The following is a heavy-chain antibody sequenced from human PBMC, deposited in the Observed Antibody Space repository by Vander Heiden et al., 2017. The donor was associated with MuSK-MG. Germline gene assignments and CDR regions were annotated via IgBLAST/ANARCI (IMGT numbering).Heavy chain of an antibody. CDR1: GYTFTNYA. D-gene: IGHD3-9*01. V-gene: IGHV7-4-1*02. Sequence: QVQLVQSGSELNKPGASVKVSCKASGYTFTNYAMHWVRQAPGQGLEWMGWINTNTGHPTYAQGFTGRFVFSLDTSVSTAYLQISSLKAEDTAVYYCAREGAVLRCFDWFPRPDAFAIWGQGTMVIVSS. CDR2: INTNTGHP. CDR3: AREGAVLRCFDWFPRPDAFAI. J-gene: IGHJ3*02.